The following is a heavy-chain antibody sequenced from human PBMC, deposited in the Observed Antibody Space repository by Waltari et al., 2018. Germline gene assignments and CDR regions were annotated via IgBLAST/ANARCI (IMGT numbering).Heavy chain of an antibody. V-gene: IGHV3-30-3*01. CDR3: ARDDGDYGAAIAPFDY. J-gene: IGHJ4*02. D-gene: IGHD4-17*01. Sequence: QVQLVESGGGVVQPGRSLRLSCAASGFTFSSYAMHWVRQAPGKGLEWVAVISYDGSNKYYADSVKGRFTISRDNSKNTLYLQMNSLRAEDTAVYYCARDDGDYGAAIAPFDYWGQGTLVTVSS. CDR1: GFTFSSYA. CDR2: ISYDGSNK.